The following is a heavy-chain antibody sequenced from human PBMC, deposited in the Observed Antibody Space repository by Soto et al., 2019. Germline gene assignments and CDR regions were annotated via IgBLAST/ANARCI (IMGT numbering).Heavy chain of an antibody. Sequence: PSVKVPCKASGGTFSSYAISWVRQAPGQGLEWMGGIIPIFGTANYAQKFQGRVTITADESTSTAYMELSSLRSEDTAVYYCARDLGDSSSIWWFDPWGQGTLVTVSS. CDR1: GGTFSSYA. D-gene: IGHD6-6*01. CDR3: ARDLGDSSSIWWFDP. CDR2: IIPIFGTA. V-gene: IGHV1-69*13. J-gene: IGHJ5*02.